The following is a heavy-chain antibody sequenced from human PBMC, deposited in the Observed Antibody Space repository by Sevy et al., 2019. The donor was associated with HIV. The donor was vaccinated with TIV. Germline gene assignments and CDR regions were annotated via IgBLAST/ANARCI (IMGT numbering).Heavy chain of an antibody. J-gene: IGHJ6*02. D-gene: IGHD2-15*01. CDR2: VYSGGAT. Sequence: GESLKISCAVSGFTLTNEFFSWVRQAPGKGLEWVAVVYSGGATYYADSVKGRFTISRDNSKNTLYLQMNSLRADDTAIYYCAKRRVQSGLSGGGANYGWDVCGHGTTVTVSS. V-gene: IGHV3-53*01. CDR3: AKRRVQSGLSGGGANYGWDV. CDR1: GFTLTNEF.